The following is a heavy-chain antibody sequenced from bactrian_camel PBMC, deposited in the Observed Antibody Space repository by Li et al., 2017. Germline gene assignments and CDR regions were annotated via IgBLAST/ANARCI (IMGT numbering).Heavy chain of an antibody. CDR2: IDSDGYT. D-gene: IGHD1*01. Sequence: HVQLVESGGGSVQAGGSLRLSCEVSRVRWINYCMGWFRRKEGGRRVGVASIDSDGYTRFAESVKGRFTISRDNPKNTLYLQMDSLKTEDTAVYYCATADGTRSTYCDGGYCSPAYEYNDWTRGTQVTVS. V-gene: IGHV3S1*01. J-gene: IGHJ4*01. CDR3: ATADGTRSTYCDGGYCSPAYEYND. CDR1: RVRWINYC.